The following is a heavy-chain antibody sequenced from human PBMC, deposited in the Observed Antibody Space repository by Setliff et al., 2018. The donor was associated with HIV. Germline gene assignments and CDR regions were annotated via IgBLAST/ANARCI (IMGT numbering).Heavy chain of an antibody. V-gene: IGHV1-24*01. D-gene: IGHD3-3*02. CDR3: AAPSSVYIFGVLTPVSFDY. Sequence: ASVKVSCKVSGDTLTKLSIYLVRQAPGKGLEWMGGFDHEEGKIIYAQKFQGRVSMTEDTSTDTAYMDLSSLRSDDTAVYYCAAPSSVYIFGVLTPVSFDYWGQGTLVTVSS. CDR2: FDHEEGKI. CDR1: GDTLTKLS. J-gene: IGHJ4*02.